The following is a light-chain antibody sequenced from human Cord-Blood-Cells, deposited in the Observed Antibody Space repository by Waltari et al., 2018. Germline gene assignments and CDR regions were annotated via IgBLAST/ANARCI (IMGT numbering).Light chain of an antibody. CDR1: LSVLYSSNNKNY. CDR3: QQYYSTPFT. Sequence: DIVMTQSPDSLAVSLGERATINCKSSLSVLYSSNNKNYLAWYQQKPGQPPKLLIYWASTRESGVPDRFSGSGSGTDFTLTISSLQAEDVAVYYYQQYYSTPFTFGPGTKVDIK. CDR2: WAS. V-gene: IGKV4-1*01. J-gene: IGKJ3*01.